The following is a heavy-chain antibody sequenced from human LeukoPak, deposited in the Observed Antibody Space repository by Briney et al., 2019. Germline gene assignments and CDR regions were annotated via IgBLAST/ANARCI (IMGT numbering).Heavy chain of an antibody. J-gene: IGHJ3*02. CDR3: TRDLYPDAFDI. Sequence: PGGSLRLSCTASGFTFGDYAMSWFRQAPGKGLEWVGFIRSKAYGGTTEYAASVKGRFTISRVDSKSIAYLQMNSLKTEDTAVYYCTRDLYPDAFDIWGQGTMVTVSS. CDR1: GFTFGDYA. D-gene: IGHD2-15*01. V-gene: IGHV3-49*03. CDR2: IRSKAYGGTT.